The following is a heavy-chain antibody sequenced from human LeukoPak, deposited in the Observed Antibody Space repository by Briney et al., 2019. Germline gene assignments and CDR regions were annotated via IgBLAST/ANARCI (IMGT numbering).Heavy chain of an antibody. Sequence: ASATVSCKASGYTFTGYYMHWVRQAPGQGLEWMGWINPNSGGTNYAQKFQGRVTMTRDTSISTAYMELSRLRSDDTAVYYCARDLSSRSYSDGFDYWGQGTVVTVSS. J-gene: IGHJ4*02. CDR2: INPNSGGT. V-gene: IGHV1-2*02. CDR3: ARDLSSRSYSDGFDY. CDR1: GYTFTGYY. D-gene: IGHD1-26*01.